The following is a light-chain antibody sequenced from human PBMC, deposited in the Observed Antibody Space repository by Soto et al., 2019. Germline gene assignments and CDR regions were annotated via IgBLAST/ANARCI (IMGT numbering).Light chain of an antibody. J-gene: IGKJ4*01. CDR3: QQYNNWPPAT. CDR2: GAS. V-gene: IGKV3-15*01. Sequence: VMTQSPATLSVSPGERATLSCRASQNVSSNLAWYQQKPGQAPRLLIYGASTRATDIPARFSGSGSGTEFTLTISSLQSEDFAVYYCQQYNNWPPATFGGGTKVEIK. CDR1: QNVSSN.